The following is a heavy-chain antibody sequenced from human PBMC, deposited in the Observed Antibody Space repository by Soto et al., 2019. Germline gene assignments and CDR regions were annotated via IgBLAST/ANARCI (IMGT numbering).Heavy chain of an antibody. CDR3: VRAKIRSSHYSEPHDSDL. D-gene: IGHD2-15*01. V-gene: IGHV1-18*04. J-gene: IGHJ3*01. CDR1: GYTFTTYG. Sequence: GASVKVSCKASGYTFTTYGISWVRQAPGQGLEWMGWISVYNGNTKYAKKFQGRVTMTTGTSTNTAYMDLRSLRSDDTAVYYCVRAKIRSSHYSEPHDSDLWGQGTMVTVSS. CDR2: ISVYNGNT.